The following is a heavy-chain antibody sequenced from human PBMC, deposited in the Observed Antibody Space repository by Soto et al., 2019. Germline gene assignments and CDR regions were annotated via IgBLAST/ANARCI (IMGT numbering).Heavy chain of an antibody. CDR1: GFTFSNAW. Sequence: EVQLVESGGGLVKPGGSLRLSCAASGFTFSNAWMNWVRQAPGKGLEWVGRIKSKTDGGTTDYAAPVKGRFTISREDSKNTLYLQMNSMKTEDTAVYYCTAVDGGSDANVQEAGWGQGTPVTVSS. CDR2: IKSKTDGGTT. CDR3: TAVDGGSDANVQEAG. D-gene: IGHD3-16*01. V-gene: IGHV3-15*07. J-gene: IGHJ4*02.